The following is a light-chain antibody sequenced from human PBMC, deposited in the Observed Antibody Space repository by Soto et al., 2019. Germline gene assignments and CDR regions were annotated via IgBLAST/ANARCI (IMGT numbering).Light chain of an antibody. CDR1: QSIGNL. J-gene: IGKJ2*01. CDR3: QQYKNYSPST. V-gene: IGKV1-5*01. CDR2: DAS. Sequence: DIEMTQSPSTLSASVGDRVTVTCRASQSIGNLLAWYQQKPGKAPNLLISDASNLESGVPSRFSGSGSETEFTLTITSLQPEDFATDYCQQYKNYSPSTFGQGTKLDI.